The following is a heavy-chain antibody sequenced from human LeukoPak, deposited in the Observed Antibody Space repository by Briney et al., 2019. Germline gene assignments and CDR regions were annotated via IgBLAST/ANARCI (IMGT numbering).Heavy chain of an antibody. D-gene: IGHD1-26*01. J-gene: IGHJ4*02. CDR1: GGSITSCH. CDR3: ARGGSGTYYHY. V-gene: IGHV4-59*01. Sequence: PSETLSLTCTVSGGSITSCHYSWIRQPPGKGLEWIGYIYYSGSINYNPSLKSRVTISVDTSKNQFSLKLSSVTAADTAVYYCARGGSGTYYHYWGQGTLVTVSS. CDR2: IYYSGSI.